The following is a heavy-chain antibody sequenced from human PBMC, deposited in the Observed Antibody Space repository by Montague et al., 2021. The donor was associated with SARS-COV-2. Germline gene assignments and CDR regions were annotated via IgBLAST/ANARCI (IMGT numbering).Heavy chain of an antibody. CDR3: ARGPITVTTFYYYYGMDV. CDR1: GGSISSYY. CDR2: IYYSGST. V-gene: IGHV4-59*12. D-gene: IGHD4-17*01. Sequence: SETLSLTCTVSGGSISSYYWSWIRQPPGKGLEWIGYIYYSGSTNYNPSLKSRVTISVDTSKNQLSLKLSSVTAADTAVYYCARGPITVTTFYYYYGMDVWGQGTTVTVSS. J-gene: IGHJ6*02.